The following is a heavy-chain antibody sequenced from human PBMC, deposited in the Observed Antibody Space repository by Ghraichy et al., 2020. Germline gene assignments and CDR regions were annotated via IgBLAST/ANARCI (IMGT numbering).Heavy chain of an antibody. CDR3: ARDRATVTTPFDY. V-gene: IGHV3-21*01. CDR1: GFTFSSYS. CDR2: ISSSSSYI. D-gene: IGHD4-17*01. J-gene: IGHJ4*02. Sequence: GGSLRLSCAASGFTFSSYSMNWVRQAPGKGLEWVSSISSSSSYIYYADSVKGRFTISRDNAKNSLYLQMNSLRAEDTAVYYCARDRATVTTPFDYWGQGTLVTVSS.